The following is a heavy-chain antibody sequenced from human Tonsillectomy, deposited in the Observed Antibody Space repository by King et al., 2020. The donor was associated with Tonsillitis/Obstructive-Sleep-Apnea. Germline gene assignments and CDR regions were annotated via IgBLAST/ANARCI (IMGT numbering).Heavy chain of an antibody. CDR1: GGSISSYY. V-gene: IGHV4-4*07. Sequence: MQLQESGPGLVKPSETLSLTCTVSGGSISSYYWSWIRRPAGKGLEWIGRIYTTGSTNYNPSLTSRVTMSVDTSKNKFSLKLSSVTAADTAVYYCARDSNYDSSGYFDSWGQGTLVTVSS. CDR2: IYTTGST. J-gene: IGHJ4*02. D-gene: IGHD3-22*01. CDR3: ARDSNYDSSGYFDS.